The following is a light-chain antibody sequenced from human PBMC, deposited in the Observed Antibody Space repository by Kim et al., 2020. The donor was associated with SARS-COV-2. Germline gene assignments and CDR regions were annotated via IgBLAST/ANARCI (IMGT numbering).Light chain of an antibody. Sequence: ATINCKSSQSVLYSSSNKNYLAWYQQKPGQPPKLLIYWASIREFGVPDRFSGSGSGTDFTLTISSLQAEDVAVYYCQQYYTTMWTFGQGTKVDIK. J-gene: IGKJ1*01. CDR2: WAS. V-gene: IGKV4-1*01. CDR3: QQYYTTMWT. CDR1: QSVLYSSSNKNY.